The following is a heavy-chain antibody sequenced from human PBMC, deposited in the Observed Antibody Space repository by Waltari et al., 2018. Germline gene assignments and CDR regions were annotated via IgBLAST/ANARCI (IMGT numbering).Heavy chain of an antibody. D-gene: IGHD2-15*01. J-gene: IGHJ3*02. CDR1: GGSFSGYY. CDR2: INHSGST. V-gene: IGHV4-34*01. CDR3: ARGGEVVVAATAAFDI. Sequence: QVQLQQWGAGLLQPSETLSLPCAVYGGSFSGYYWTWIRQPPGKGLEWIGEINHSGSTNYNPALKSRVTISVDTSKNQFSLKLSSVTAADTAVYYCARGGEVVVAATAAFDIWGQGTMVTVSS.